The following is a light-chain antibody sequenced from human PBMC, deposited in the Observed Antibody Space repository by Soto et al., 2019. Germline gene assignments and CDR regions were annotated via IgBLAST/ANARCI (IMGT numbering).Light chain of an antibody. CDR1: QSVSSSY. Sequence: EIVLKQSPGTLSLSPGERATLSCRASQSVSSSYLAWYQQKPGQAPRLLIYGASSRATGIPDRFSGSGSGTDFTLTISRLEPEDFAVYYCQQYGSPPLTFGGGTKVDIK. CDR3: QQYGSPPLT. CDR2: GAS. J-gene: IGKJ4*01. V-gene: IGKV3-20*01.